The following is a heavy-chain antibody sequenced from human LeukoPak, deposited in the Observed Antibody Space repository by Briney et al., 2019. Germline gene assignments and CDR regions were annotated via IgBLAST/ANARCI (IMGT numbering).Heavy chain of an antibody. V-gene: IGHV3-21*01. CDR1: GFTLSSYA. CDR2: ISSSSSDI. Sequence: GGSLRLSCTGSGFTLSSYAMNWVRRAPGQGLEWVSPISSSSSDIYYTDSVKGRFTISRDNAKNSLYLQMNSLRAEDTAVYYCVTDYGGSSGAFDIWGHGIMVTVSS. CDR3: VTDYGGSSGAFDI. D-gene: IGHD4-23*01. J-gene: IGHJ3*02.